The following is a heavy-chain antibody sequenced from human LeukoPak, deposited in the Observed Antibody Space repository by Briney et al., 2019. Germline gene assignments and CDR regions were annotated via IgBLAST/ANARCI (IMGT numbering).Heavy chain of an antibody. V-gene: IGHV1-2*02. CDR3: AREADSYGSYDY. J-gene: IGHJ4*02. Sequence: ASVKVSCKASGYTFTGYYMHWVRQAPGQGLEWMGWINPNSGGTNYAQKFQGRVTMTRDTSISTAYMELSRLRSDDTAVYYCAREADSYGSYDYWGQGTLVTVSS. D-gene: IGHD5-18*01. CDR1: GYTFTGYY. CDR2: INPNSGGT.